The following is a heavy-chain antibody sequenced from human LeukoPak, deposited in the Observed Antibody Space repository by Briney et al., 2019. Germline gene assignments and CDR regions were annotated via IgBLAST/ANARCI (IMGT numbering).Heavy chain of an antibody. CDR2: IYLSGST. D-gene: IGHD2-15*01. J-gene: IGHJ4*02. V-gene: IGHV4-39*01. CDR3: ARQTVLPATHFDF. Sequence: SETLSLTCTVSGGSFNSSSFFWGWIRQPPGKGLEWIGSIYLSGSTLYNPSLKSRLIMSVDTSKNQFSLKLTSVTATDTAMYYCARQTVLPATHFDFWGQGTLVTVS. CDR1: GGSFNSSSFF.